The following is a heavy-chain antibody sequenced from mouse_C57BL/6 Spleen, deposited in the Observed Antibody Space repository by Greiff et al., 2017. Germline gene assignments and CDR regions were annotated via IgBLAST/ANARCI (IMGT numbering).Heavy chain of an antibody. CDR2: LYPRDGST. J-gene: IGHJ1*03. CDR3: ARSGNYNWYFDV. V-gene: IGHV1-85*01. Sequence: QVQLKESGPELVKPGASVKLSCKASGYTFTSYDINWVKQRPGQGLEWIGWLYPRDGSTKYNEKFKGKATLTVNTSSSTAYMELHSLTSEDSAVYFCARSGNYNWYFDVWGTGTTVTVSS. D-gene: IGHD2-1*01. CDR1: GYTFTSYD.